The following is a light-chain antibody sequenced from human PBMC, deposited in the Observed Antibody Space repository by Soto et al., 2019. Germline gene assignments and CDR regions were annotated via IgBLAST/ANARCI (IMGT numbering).Light chain of an antibody. CDR1: QTVGGRY. V-gene: IGKV3-20*01. CDR3: LQYVSSPWT. Sequence: EIVLTQSAATLSLSLGERATLSCRASQTVGGRYLAWFQQKPGQTPRLLIYGASTRAAGVPDRFSGSGSGTDFSLTINRLEPADFAVYYCLQYVSSPWTFGQGTKVEV. CDR2: GAS. J-gene: IGKJ1*01.